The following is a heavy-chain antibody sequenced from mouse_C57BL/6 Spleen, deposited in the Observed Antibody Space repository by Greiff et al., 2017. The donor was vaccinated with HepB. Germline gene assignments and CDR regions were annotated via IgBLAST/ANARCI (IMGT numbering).Heavy chain of an antibody. Sequence: EVQLVESGGDLVKPGGSLKLSCAASGFTFSSYGMSWVRQTPDKRLEWVATISSGGSYTYYPDSVKGRFTISRDNAKNTLYLQMSSLKSEDTAMYYCARHYDYDENWYFDVWGTGTTVTVSS. CDR1: GFTFSSYG. CDR2: ISSGGSYT. J-gene: IGHJ1*03. V-gene: IGHV5-6*01. CDR3: ARHYDYDENWYFDV. D-gene: IGHD2-4*01.